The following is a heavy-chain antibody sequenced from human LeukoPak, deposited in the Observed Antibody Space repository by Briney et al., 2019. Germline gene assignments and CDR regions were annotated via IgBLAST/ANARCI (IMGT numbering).Heavy chain of an antibody. CDR3: ARDYCSGGSCHGDEDAFDI. CDR1: GGSISSYY. Sequence: PSETLSLTCTVSGGSISSYYWSWIRQPPGKGLEWIGYIYYSGSTNYNPSLKSRVTISVDTSKNQFSLKLSSVTAADTAVYYCARDYCSGGSCHGDEDAFDIWGQGTMVTVSS. D-gene: IGHD2-15*01. J-gene: IGHJ3*02. CDR2: IYYSGST. V-gene: IGHV4-59*01.